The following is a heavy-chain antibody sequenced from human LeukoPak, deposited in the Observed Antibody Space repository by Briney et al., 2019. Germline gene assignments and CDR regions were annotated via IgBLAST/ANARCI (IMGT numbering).Heavy chain of an antibody. CDR3: ARDHPLGPVGWFDP. CDR1: GFTFSSYA. CDR2: ISGSGGST. V-gene: IGHV3-23*01. J-gene: IGHJ5*02. Sequence: GGSLRLSCAASGFTFSSYAMSWVRQAPGKGLEWVSAISGSGGSTYYADSVKGRFTISRDNAKNTLYLQMNSLRAEDTAVHYCARDHPLGPVGWFDPWGQGTLVTVSS.